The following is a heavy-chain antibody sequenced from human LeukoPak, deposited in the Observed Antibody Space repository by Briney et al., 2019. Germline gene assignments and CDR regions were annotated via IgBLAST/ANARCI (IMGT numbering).Heavy chain of an antibody. CDR1: GYTFTSYD. Sequence: ASVKVSCTASGYTFTSYDINWVRQATGQGLEWMGWMNPNSGNTGYAQKFQGRVTMTRNTSISTAYMELSSLRSEDTAVYYCARPSQWGYAFGIWGQGTMVTVSS. CDR3: ARPSQWGYAFGI. D-gene: IGHD2-15*01. V-gene: IGHV1-8*01. J-gene: IGHJ3*02. CDR2: MNPNSGNT.